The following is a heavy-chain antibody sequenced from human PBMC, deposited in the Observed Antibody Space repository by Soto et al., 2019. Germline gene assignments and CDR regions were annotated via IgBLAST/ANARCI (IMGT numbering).Heavy chain of an antibody. D-gene: IGHD1-26*01. CDR1: GASLLSSY. Sequence: ETLSLTCSVSGASLLSSYWSWVRQPAGKGLEWIGHIFSSGRTSYNPSLKSRLTMSIDPSMNVFSLNLSSVTAADTAVYYCAKGWDVKYFDYWGRGTLVTVSS. CDR3: AKGWDVKYFDY. J-gene: IGHJ4*02. V-gene: IGHV4-4*07. CDR2: IFSSGRT.